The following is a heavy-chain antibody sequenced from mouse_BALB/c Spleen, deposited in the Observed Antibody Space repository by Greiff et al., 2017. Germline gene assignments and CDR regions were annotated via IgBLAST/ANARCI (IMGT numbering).Heavy chain of an antibody. CDR1: GYTFTDYE. J-gene: IGHJ1*01. Sequence: QVQLKESGAELVRPGASVTLSCKASGYTFTDYEMHWVKQTPVHGLEWIGAIDPETGGTAYNQKFKGKATLTADKSSSTAYMELRSLTSEDSAVYYCTRWGITTVVEGYFDVWGAGTTVTVSS. CDR3: TRWGITTVVEGYFDV. D-gene: IGHD1-1*01. CDR2: IDPETGGT. V-gene: IGHV1-15*01.